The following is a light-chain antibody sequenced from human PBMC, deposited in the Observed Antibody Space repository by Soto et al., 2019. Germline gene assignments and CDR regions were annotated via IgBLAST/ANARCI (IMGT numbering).Light chain of an antibody. CDR3: ETWDSSAQV. J-gene: IGLJ3*02. V-gene: IGLV4-60*02. Sequence: QSVLTQSSSASASLGPSVTLTCTLSSGHSTYIIAWHQQQPGKAPRYLMKLEGSGSYNKGSGVPDCFSGSSSGADRYLTSSKLQLEDEAYYYCETWDSSAQVFGGGTKVTVL. CDR1: SGHSTYI. CDR2: LEGSGSY.